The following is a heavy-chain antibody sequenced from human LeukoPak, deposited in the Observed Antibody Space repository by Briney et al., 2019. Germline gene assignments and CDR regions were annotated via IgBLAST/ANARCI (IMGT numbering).Heavy chain of an antibody. Sequence: GGSLRLSCAASGFTFSSYAMHWVRQAPGKGLEWVAVISYDGSNKYYADSVKGRFTISRGNSKNTLYLQMNSLRAEDTAVYYCARTITMVRGVEDYWGQGTLVTVSS. J-gene: IGHJ4*02. D-gene: IGHD3-10*01. CDR1: GFTFSSYA. CDR2: ISYDGSNK. CDR3: ARTITMVRGVEDY. V-gene: IGHV3-30-3*01.